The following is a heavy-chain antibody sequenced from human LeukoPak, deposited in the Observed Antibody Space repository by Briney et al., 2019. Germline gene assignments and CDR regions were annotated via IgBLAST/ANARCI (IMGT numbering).Heavy chain of an antibody. Sequence: ASVKVSCKASGYTFTGYYMHWVGQAPGQGLQWMGWINPNSGGTNYAQKFQGWVTMTRDTSISTAYMELSRLRSDDTAVYYCARGPRPYYDILTGPKIDAFDIWGQGTMVTVSS. J-gene: IGHJ3*02. D-gene: IGHD3-9*01. V-gene: IGHV1-2*04. CDR1: GYTFTGYY. CDR3: ARGPRPYYDILTGPKIDAFDI. CDR2: INPNSGGT.